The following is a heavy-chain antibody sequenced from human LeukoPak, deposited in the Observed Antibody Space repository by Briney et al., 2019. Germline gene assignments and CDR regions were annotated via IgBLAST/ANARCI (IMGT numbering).Heavy chain of an antibody. Sequence: SVKVSCKASGYTFTSYGISWVRQAPGQGLEWMGGIIPIFGTANYAQKSQGRVTITTDESTSTAYMELSSLRSEDTAVYYCAREHRTIPHAFDIWGQGTMVTVSS. CDR3: AREHRTIPHAFDI. CDR2: IIPIFGTA. V-gene: IGHV1-69*05. J-gene: IGHJ3*02. D-gene: IGHD3-3*01. CDR1: GYTFTSYG.